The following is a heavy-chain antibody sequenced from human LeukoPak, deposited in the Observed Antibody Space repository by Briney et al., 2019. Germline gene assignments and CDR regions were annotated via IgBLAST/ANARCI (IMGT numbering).Heavy chain of an antibody. V-gene: IGHV4-39*07. CDR2: IYYSGST. CDR3: ARGPTTVTRAFDY. J-gene: IGHJ4*02. D-gene: IGHD4-17*01. CDR1: GGSISSSSYY. Sequence: SETLSLTCTVSGGSISSSSYYWGWIRQPPGKGLEWIGSIYYSGSTYYNPSLKSRVTMSVDTSKNQFSLKLSSVTAADTAVYYCARGPTTVTRAFDYWGQGTLVTVSS.